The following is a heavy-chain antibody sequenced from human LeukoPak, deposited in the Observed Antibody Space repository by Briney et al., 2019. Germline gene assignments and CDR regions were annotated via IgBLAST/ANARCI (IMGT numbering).Heavy chain of an antibody. CDR3: ARVRDYVWGSYRSSSGFDY. Sequence: SETLSLTCAVYGGSFSGYYWSWIRQPPGKGLEWIGEINHSGSTNYNPSLKSRVTIPVDTSKNQFSLKLSSVTAADTAVYYCARVRDYVWGSYRSSSGFDYWGQGTLVTVSS. J-gene: IGHJ4*02. CDR2: INHSGST. D-gene: IGHD3-16*02. CDR1: GGSFSGYY. V-gene: IGHV4-34*01.